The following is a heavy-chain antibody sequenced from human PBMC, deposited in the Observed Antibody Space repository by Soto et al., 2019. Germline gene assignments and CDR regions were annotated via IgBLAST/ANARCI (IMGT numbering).Heavy chain of an antibody. CDR2: IYYDGTA. V-gene: IGHV4-59*08. Sequence: TSETLSLTCTVSGGSFSPNYWSWIRHPPGKGLEWVGYIYYDGTARHNPSLKSRVTISLETSRSQFSLRLSSVTAADTAVYYCARARDYYYYGMDVWGQGTTVTVSS. CDR1: GGSFSPNY. J-gene: IGHJ6*02. CDR3: ARARDYYYYGMDV.